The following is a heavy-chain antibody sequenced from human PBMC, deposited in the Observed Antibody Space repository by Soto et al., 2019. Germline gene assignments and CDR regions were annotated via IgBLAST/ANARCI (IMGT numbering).Heavy chain of an antibody. J-gene: IGHJ4*02. CDR2: ISGRGGST. Sequence: GGSLRLSCAASGFTFSSYAMSWVRQAPGKGLEWVSAISGRGGSTYYADSVKGRFTISRDNSKNTLYLQMNSLRAEDTAVYYCAKAMVRGVIITAAPTPLFDYWGQGTLVTVSS. V-gene: IGHV3-23*01. D-gene: IGHD3-10*01. CDR1: GFTFSSYA. CDR3: AKAMVRGVIITAAPTPLFDY.